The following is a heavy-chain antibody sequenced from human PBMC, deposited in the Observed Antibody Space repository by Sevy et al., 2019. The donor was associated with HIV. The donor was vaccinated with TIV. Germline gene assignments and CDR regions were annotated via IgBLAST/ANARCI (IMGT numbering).Heavy chain of an antibody. V-gene: IGHV3-33*01. D-gene: IGHD3-22*01. J-gene: IGHJ4*02. CDR2: IWYDGSNK. Sequence: GGSLRLSCAASGFTFSSYGMHWVRQAPGKGLEWVAVIWYDGSNKYYVDSVKGRFTISRDNSKNTLYLQMNSLRAEDTAVYYCARDQELAYYDSSGQFDYWGQGTLVTVSS. CDR3: ARDQELAYYDSSGQFDY. CDR1: GFTFSSYG.